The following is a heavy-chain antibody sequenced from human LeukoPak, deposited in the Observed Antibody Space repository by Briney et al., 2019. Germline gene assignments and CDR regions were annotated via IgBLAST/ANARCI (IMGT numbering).Heavy chain of an antibody. CDR1: GFTFSSYD. D-gene: IGHD3-10*01. Sequence: PGGSLRLSCAASGFTFSSYDMHWVRQATGKGLEWVSAIGTAGDTYYPGSVKGRFTISRENAKNSLYLQMNSLRAGDTAVYYCARAVTMVRGVGYYFDYWGQGTLVTVSS. CDR3: ARAVTMVRGVGYYFDY. V-gene: IGHV3-13*01. J-gene: IGHJ4*02. CDR2: IGTAGDT.